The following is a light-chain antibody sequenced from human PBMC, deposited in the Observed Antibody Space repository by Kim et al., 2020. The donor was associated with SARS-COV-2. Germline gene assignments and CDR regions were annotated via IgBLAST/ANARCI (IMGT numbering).Light chain of an antibody. CDR1: QSISSW. CDR3: QQYNSYSYT. J-gene: IGKJ2*01. CDR2: KAS. V-gene: IGKV1-5*03. Sequence: DIQMTQSPSTLSASVGDRVTITCRASQSISSWLAWYQQKPGKAPKLLIYKASSLESGVPSRFSGSGSWTEFTLTISSLQPDDFATYYCQQYNSYSYTFGQGTKLEI.